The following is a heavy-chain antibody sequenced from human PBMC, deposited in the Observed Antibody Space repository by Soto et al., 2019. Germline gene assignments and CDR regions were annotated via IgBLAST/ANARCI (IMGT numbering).Heavy chain of an antibody. CDR2: IFYSGST. CDR1: GGSISSYY. CDR3: ASMIGDPVLSFDS. V-gene: IGHV4-59*01. Sequence: QVQLQESGPGLVKPSETLSLTCTVSGGSISSYYWSWIRQPPGKGLEWIGFIFYSGSTSYNPSLTSRVTLSIDTSEYQFTLKLNSVTAADTAVYYCASMIGDPVLSFDSWGQGTLVAVSS. D-gene: IGHD3-10*02. J-gene: IGHJ5*01.